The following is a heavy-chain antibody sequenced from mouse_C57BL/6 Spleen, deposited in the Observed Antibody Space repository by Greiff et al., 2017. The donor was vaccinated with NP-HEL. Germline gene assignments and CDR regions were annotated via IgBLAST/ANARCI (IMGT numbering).Heavy chain of an antibody. CDR1: GYTFTSYW. CDR2: IDPSDSET. D-gene: IGHD1-1*01. J-gene: IGHJ4*01. CDR3: ARSYYDGSGAMDC. V-gene: IGHV1-52*01. Sequence: QVQLQQPGAELVRPGSSVKLSCKASGYTFTSYWMRWVKQRPIQGLEWIGNIDPSDSETHYNQKFKDKATLTVDKSSSTAYMQLSSLTSEDSAVYDCARSYYDGSGAMDCWGQGTSVTVAS.